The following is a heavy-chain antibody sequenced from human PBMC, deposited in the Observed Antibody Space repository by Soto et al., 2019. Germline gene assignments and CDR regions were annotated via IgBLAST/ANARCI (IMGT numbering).Heavy chain of an antibody. Sequence: TGGSLRLSCTASGFIFSNYFMYWVRQAPGKGLEWVAFMSYDGTTKSYADSVKGRFTISRDNSQNTLYLQMNSLRPEDTGVYYCAREVLWSRYFDYWGQGSLVTVSS. CDR2: MSYDGTTK. D-gene: IGHD3-10*01. J-gene: IGHJ4*02. CDR1: GFIFSNYF. CDR3: AREVLWSRYFDY. V-gene: IGHV3-30-3*01.